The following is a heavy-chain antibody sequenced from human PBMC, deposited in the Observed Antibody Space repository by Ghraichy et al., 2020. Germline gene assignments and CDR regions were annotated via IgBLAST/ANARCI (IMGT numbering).Heavy chain of an antibody. D-gene: IGHD3-22*01. J-gene: IGHJ4*02. V-gene: IGHV3-7*03. CDR2: IKEDGGEK. Sequence: GESLNISCAASGFTFSSYWMTWVRQAPGKGLEWVANIKEDGGEKYYVDSVRGRFTISRDNPKNSLYLQMNSLKAEDTAVYYCARGPFVVISEDYWGQGTLVTVSS. CDR3: ARGPFVVISEDY. CDR1: GFTFSSYW.